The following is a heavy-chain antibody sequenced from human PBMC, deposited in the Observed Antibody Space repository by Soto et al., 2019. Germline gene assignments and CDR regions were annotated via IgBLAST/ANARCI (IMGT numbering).Heavy chain of an antibody. CDR2: ISYDGSNK. D-gene: IGHD1-26*01. V-gene: IGHV3-30*18. J-gene: IGHJ6*02. Sequence: PGGSLRLSCAASGFTFSSYGMHWVRQAPGKGLEWVAVISYDGSNKYYSDSVKGRFTISRDNSKNTVYLQMNSLRAEDTAVFYCAKDVVVGATTGLGDYYYYYGMDVWGQGTTVTVS. CDR3: AKDVVVGATTGLGDYYYYYGMDV. CDR1: GFTFSSYG.